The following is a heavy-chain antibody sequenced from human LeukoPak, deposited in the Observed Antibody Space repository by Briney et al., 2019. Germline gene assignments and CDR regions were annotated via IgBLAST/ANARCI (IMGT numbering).Heavy chain of an antibody. CDR1: GGTFSSYA. CDR3: ARDPPTRSPLADIVVVPAAIYYYYYGMDV. D-gene: IGHD2-2*01. V-gene: IGHV1-69*04. CDR2: IIPILGIA. J-gene: IGHJ6*02. Sequence: SVKVSRKASGGTFSSYAISWVRQAPGQGLEWMGRIIPILGIANYAQKFQGRVTITADKSTSTAYMELSSLRSEDTAVYYCARDPPTRSPLADIVVVPAAIYYYYYGMDVWGQGTTVTVSS.